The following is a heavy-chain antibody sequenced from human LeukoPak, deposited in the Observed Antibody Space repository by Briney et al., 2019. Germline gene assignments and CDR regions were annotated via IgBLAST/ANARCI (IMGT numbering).Heavy chain of an antibody. D-gene: IGHD3-22*01. CDR2: IWYDGSNK. Sequence: GRSLRLSCAASGFTFSSYGMHWVRQAPGKGLEWVAVIWYDGSNKYYADSVKGRFTISRDNSENTLYLQMNSLRAEDTAVYYCAKGSHYYYDSSSYYFDYWGQGTLVTVSS. CDR3: AKGSHYYYDSSSYYFDY. CDR1: GFTFSSYG. V-gene: IGHV3-33*06. J-gene: IGHJ4*02.